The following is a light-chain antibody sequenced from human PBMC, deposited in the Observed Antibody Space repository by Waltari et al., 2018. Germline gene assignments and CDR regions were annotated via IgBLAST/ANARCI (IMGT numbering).Light chain of an antibody. CDR2: GKN. CDR1: SLRYSY. Sequence: SSELTQDPAVSVALGQTVRITCQGDSLRYSYANWYRQKPGQAPLLVMYGKNNRPSGIPDRFSGSSSGTVATLTITGAQVDDEADYYCYSSDSTGLRVFGGGTTVVVL. CDR3: YSSDSTGLRV. J-gene: IGLJ1*01. V-gene: IGLV3-19*01.